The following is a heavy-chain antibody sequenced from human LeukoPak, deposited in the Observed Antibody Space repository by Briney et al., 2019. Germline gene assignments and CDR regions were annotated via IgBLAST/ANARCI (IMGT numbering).Heavy chain of an antibody. Sequence: SETLSLTCSVSGASISSGNYFWNWVRQSPVKGLERIGCISYSGTTHYNPSLKSRVTIFVDTSKNQFSLNLNSVTASDTAVYYCARSFDYWGQGTLVAVSS. CDR1: GASISSGNYF. CDR2: ISYSGTT. J-gene: IGHJ4*02. V-gene: IGHV4-39*01. CDR3: ARSFDY.